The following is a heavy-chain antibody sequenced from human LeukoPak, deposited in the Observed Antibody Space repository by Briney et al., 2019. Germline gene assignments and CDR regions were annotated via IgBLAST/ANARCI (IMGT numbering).Heavy chain of an antibody. V-gene: IGHV3-48*03. J-gene: IGHJ4*02. Sequence: GGSLRLSCAASGFTFSSYAMSWVRQAPGKGLEWVSYISSSGSSIYYADSVKGRFTITRDNAKNSLYLQMSSLRAEDTAVYYCARVGATYYYDRTTDYWGQGTLVTVSS. D-gene: IGHD3-22*01. CDR3: ARVGATYYYDRTTDY. CDR2: ISSSGSSI. CDR1: GFTFSSYA.